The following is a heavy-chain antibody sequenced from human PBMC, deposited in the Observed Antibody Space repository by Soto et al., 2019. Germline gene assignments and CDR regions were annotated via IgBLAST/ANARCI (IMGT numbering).Heavy chain of an antibody. Sequence: QVQVVQSGAEVKKPGASVKVSCKASGYTFTSYAMHWVRQAPGQRLEWMGWINPGNGNTKNSQKFQGGVPXTRDTFASTAYMELSSLRSEDTAVYYCARGASSVTTFYFDLWGRGTLVTVSS. CDR3: ARGASSVTTFYFDL. CDR1: GYTFTSYA. D-gene: IGHD4-17*01. CDR2: INPGNGNT. J-gene: IGHJ2*01. V-gene: IGHV1-3*01.